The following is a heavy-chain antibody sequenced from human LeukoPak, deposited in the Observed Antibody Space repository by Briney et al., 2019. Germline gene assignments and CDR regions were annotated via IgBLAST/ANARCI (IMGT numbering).Heavy chain of an antibody. V-gene: IGHV4-34*01. CDR3: ARLGSGILSHPVVAADENDY. J-gene: IGHJ4*02. Sequence: SETLSLTCAVYGGSFSGYYWSWIRQPPGRGLEWIGEINHSGSTNYNPSLKSRVTISVDTSKNQFSLKLSSVTAADTAVYYCARLGSGILSHPVVAADENDYWGQGTLVTVSS. D-gene: IGHD2-15*01. CDR1: GGSFSGYY. CDR2: INHSGST.